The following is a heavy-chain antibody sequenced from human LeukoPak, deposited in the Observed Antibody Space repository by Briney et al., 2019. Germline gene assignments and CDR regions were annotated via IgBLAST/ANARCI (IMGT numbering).Heavy chain of an antibody. CDR1: GFTVSSNY. Sequence: GGSLRLSCAASGFTVSSNYMSWVRQAPGKGLEWVSVTYSGGSTYYADSVKGRFTISRDNSKNTLYLQMNSLRAEDTAVYYCARNYDILTGYLITWGQGTLVTVSS. V-gene: IGHV3-66*01. CDR3: ARNYDILTGYLIT. J-gene: IGHJ5*02. CDR2: TYSGGST. D-gene: IGHD3-9*01.